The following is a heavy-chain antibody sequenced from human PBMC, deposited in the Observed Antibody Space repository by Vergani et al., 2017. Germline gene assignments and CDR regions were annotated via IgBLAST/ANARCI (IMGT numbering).Heavy chain of an antibody. V-gene: IGHV3-72*01. CDR3: VRVRGSNWNDHLYDI. CDR2: IRNKANDYTT. J-gene: IGHJ4*02. D-gene: IGHD1-1*01. Sequence: EVQVVESGGGLVQPGGSLRLSCAASGFIFSDHYMDWVRQAPGKGLEWVGRIRNKANDYTTQDGASVKGRFTISRDDSKSYLYLQMNSLQTEDTALYYCVRVRGSNWNDHLYDIWGQGTLVTVSS. CDR1: GFIFSDHY.